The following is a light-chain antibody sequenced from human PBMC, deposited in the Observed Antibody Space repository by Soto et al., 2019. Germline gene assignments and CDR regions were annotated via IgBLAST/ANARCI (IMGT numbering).Light chain of an antibody. Sequence: QSVLTQPASVSGSPGQSITISCTGGSSDIGGYNYVSWFQQHPGKAPKLMIYEVTNRPSGVSNRFSGSKSGSTASLTISGLQAEDEADYYCSSYTSSNTLVFGTGTKVTL. J-gene: IGLJ1*01. CDR2: EVT. CDR3: SSYTSSNTLV. CDR1: SSDIGGYNY. V-gene: IGLV2-14*01.